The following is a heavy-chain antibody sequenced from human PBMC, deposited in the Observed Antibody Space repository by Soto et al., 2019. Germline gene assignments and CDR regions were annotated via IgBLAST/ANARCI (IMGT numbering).Heavy chain of an antibody. V-gene: IGHV3-33*01. CDR1: GFTFSSYG. J-gene: IGHJ4*02. D-gene: IGHD6-19*01. CDR3: AREQWPYYFDY. Sequence: GGSLRLSCAASGFTFSSYGMHWVRQAPGKGLEWVAVIWYDGSNKYYADSVKGRFTISRDNSKNTLYLQMNSLRAEDTAVYYCAREQWPYYFDYWGQGTLVTVSS. CDR2: IWYDGSNK.